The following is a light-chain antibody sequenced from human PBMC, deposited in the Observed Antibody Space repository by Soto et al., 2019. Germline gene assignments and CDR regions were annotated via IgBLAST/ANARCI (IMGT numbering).Light chain of an antibody. CDR2: KAS. V-gene: IGKV1-5*03. Sequence: DIQMTQSPSTLSASVGDRVTITCRASQSISSWLAWYQQKPGKAPKLLIYKASTLKSGVPSRFSGSGFGTGFALTISNLQPEDFETYFCQQYDTYWTFGQGTKVDIK. CDR3: QQYDTYWT. J-gene: IGKJ1*01. CDR1: QSISSW.